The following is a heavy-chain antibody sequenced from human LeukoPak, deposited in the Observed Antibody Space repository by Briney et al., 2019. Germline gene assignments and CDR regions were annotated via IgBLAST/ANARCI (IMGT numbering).Heavy chain of an antibody. Sequence: PGGSLSLSCEASGFTLSTYWMHWVRQAPGKGLEWVSGINWNGDRTGYADSVKGRFTISRDNAKKSLYLQMNSLRAEDTALYYCARRDYYGSGSPDFWGQGTLVTVSS. D-gene: IGHD3-10*01. CDR1: GFTLSTYW. J-gene: IGHJ4*02. CDR2: INWNGDRT. V-gene: IGHV3-20*04. CDR3: ARRDYYGSGSPDF.